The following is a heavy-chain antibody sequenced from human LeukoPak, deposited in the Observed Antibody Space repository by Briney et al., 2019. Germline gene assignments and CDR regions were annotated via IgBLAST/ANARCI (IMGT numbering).Heavy chain of an antibody. J-gene: IGHJ6*03. Sequence: SETLSLTCAVYGGSFSGYYWSWIRQPPGKGLEWIGDINHSGSTNYNPSLKSRVTMSVDTSKNQFSLKLSSVTAADTAVYYCARIGIISTGSGSYFKSGDYYYYMDVWSKGTTVTISS. D-gene: IGHD3-10*01. CDR3: ARIGIISTGSGSYFKSGDYYYYMDV. CDR1: GGSFSGYY. V-gene: IGHV4-34*01. CDR2: INHSGST.